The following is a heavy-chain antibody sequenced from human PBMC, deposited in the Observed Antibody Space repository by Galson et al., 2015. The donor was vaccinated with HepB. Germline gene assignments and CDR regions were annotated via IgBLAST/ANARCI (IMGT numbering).Heavy chain of an antibody. D-gene: IGHD2-21*02. Sequence: SVKVSCKASGGTFSSYTISWVRQAPGQGLEWMGRIIPILGIANYAQKFQGRVTITADKSTSTAYMELSSLRSEDTAVYYCAREGYCGGDCYSSNYYYYYGMDVWGQGTTVTVSS. CDR2: IIPILGIA. CDR1: GGTFSSYT. V-gene: IGHV1-69*04. J-gene: IGHJ6*02. CDR3: AREGYCGGDCYSSNYYYYYGMDV.